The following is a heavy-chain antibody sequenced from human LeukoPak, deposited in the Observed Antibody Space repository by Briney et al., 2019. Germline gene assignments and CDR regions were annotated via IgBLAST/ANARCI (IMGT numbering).Heavy chain of an antibody. V-gene: IGHV1-69*01. CDR3: ARAEYQLLYNWFDP. CDR2: IIPIFGTA. Sequence: ASVKVSCKASGGTFSSYAISWVRQAPGQGLEWMGGIIPIFGTANYAQKFQGRVTITADESTSTAYMELSSLRSEDTAVYYCARAEYQLLYNWFDPSRQGTLVTVSS. CDR1: GGTFSSYA. D-gene: IGHD2-2*01. J-gene: IGHJ5*02.